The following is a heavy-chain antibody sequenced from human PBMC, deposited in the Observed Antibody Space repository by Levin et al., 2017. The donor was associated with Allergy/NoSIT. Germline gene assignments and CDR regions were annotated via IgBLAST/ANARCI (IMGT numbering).Heavy chain of an antibody. Sequence: PSETLSLTCAVYGGSFSGYYWSWIRQPPGKGLEWIGEINHSGSTNYNPSLKSRVTISVDTSKNQFSLKLSSVTAADTAVYYCARYCSSTSCYTSYAFDIWGQGTMVTVSS. CDR1: GGSFSGYY. D-gene: IGHD2-2*02. CDR2: INHSGST. V-gene: IGHV4-34*01. J-gene: IGHJ3*02. CDR3: ARYCSSTSCYTSYAFDI.